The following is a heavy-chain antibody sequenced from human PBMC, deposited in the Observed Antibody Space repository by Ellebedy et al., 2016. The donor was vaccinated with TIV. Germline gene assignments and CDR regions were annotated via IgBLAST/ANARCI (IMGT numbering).Heavy chain of an antibody. D-gene: IGHD1-1*01. V-gene: IGHV3-9*01. CDR3: VKDLQPGGADV. Sequence: GGSLRLXXGGSGFTFQAYAMHWARQVPGKGLEWASGIIWKIGRIGYADSVKGRFTISRDNAKNSLYLQMNSLRAEDTALYYCVKDLQPGGADVWGQGTTVTVSS. CDR1: GFTFQAYA. CDR2: IIWKIGRI. J-gene: IGHJ6*02.